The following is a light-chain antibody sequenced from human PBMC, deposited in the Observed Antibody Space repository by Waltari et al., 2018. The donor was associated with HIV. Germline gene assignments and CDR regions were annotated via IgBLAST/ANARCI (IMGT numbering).Light chain of an antibody. V-gene: IGLV2-14*01. CDR2: EVS. CDR3: GSYTSDTSYV. Sequence: QYALTQPASVSGSPGQSITISCTGSRSDVGTNKYVSWYQQHPGKAPQLLIYEVSNRPSGVSDRSSGSKSGNTASLTISGLQAEDEADYYCGSYTSDTSYVFGRGTKVTVL. J-gene: IGLJ1*01. CDR1: RSDVGTNKY.